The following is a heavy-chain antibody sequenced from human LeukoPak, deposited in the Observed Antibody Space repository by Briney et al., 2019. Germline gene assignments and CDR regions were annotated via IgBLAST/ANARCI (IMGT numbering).Heavy chain of an antibody. CDR3: ARDNDKVVDH. CDR2: ITAHNGNR. CDR1: GYTFSNYG. D-gene: IGHD1-1*01. J-gene: IGHJ4*01. Sequence: ASVKVSCKTSGYTFSNYGISWVRQAPGQGLGWMGWITAHNGNRLYAQRFQGRITLTTDTSTSTSYMELRSLEYDDTAIYYCARDNDKVVDHWGQGTLVTVSS. V-gene: IGHV1-18*01.